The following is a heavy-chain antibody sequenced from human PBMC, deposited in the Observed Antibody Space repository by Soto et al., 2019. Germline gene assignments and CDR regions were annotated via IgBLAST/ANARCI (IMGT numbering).Heavy chain of an antibody. Sequence: PGGSLRLSCAASGFTFSSYSMHWVRQAPGKGLEWVSFISYVGSNKFYADSVKGRFTISRDNSKNTLYLQMNSLRAEDTAVYYCARDYLQDIVLRSSGVSGLYWGQGTLVTVSS. CDR2: ISYVGSNK. J-gene: IGHJ4*02. V-gene: IGHV3-30-3*01. D-gene: IGHD2-8*01. CDR1: GFTFSSYS. CDR3: ARDYLQDIVLRSSGVSGLY.